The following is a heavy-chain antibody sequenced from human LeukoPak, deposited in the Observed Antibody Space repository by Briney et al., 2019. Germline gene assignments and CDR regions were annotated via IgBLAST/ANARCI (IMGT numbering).Heavy chain of an antibody. J-gene: IGHJ6*03. Sequence: GASVKVSCKVSGYTLTELSMHWVRQAPGKGLEWMGGFDPEDGETIYAQKFQGRVTMTEDTSTDTAYMELSSLRSEDTAVYYCATSGGKYYYYYYMDAWGKGTTVTVSS. CDR1: GYTLTELS. CDR3: ATSGGKYYYYYYMDA. CDR2: FDPEDGET. V-gene: IGHV1-24*01. D-gene: IGHD3-10*01.